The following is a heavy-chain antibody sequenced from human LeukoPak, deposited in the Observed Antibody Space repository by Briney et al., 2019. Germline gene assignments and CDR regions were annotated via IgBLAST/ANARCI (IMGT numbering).Heavy chain of an antibody. CDR2: IRLDGITA. Sequence: GGSLKLSCSTFGFTFSDYAFHWVRQAPGKGLEWVAFIRLDGITAYYTDPVKGRFTISRDNSKKTLYLQMNSLRAEDTAMYYCARDQRVATINNWFDPWGQGTLVTVSS. J-gene: IGHJ5*02. D-gene: IGHD5-12*01. CDR1: GFTFSDYA. CDR3: ARDQRVATINNWFDP. V-gene: IGHV3-30*02.